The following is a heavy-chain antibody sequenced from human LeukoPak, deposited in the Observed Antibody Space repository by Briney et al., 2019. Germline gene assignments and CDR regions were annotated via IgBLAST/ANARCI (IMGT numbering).Heavy chain of an antibody. J-gene: IGHJ1*01. CDR3: AKDRRGNMGTDVTPGWYFHE. Sequence: GGSLRLSCAASTFTFNNFCIHWVRQASGKGLEWIAFIRFDGTEDYYADSVKGRFTVSKDYSKNTVSLQMNSLGHEDTAVYYCAKDRRGNMGTDVTPGWYFHEWGQGTLVTVSS. CDR2: IRFDGTED. CDR1: TFTFNNFC. D-gene: IGHD4-23*01. V-gene: IGHV3-30*02.